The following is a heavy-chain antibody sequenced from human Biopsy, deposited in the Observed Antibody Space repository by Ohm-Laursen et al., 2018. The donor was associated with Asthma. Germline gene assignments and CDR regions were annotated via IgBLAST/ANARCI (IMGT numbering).Heavy chain of an antibody. V-gene: IGHV4-30-2*01. CDR1: GGSINIGDYY. D-gene: IGHD4-17*01. J-gene: IGHJ3*02. CDR2: ISPSGNT. CDR3: ARDYGDYVWRAFDI. Sequence: TLSLTCTVSGGSINIGDYYWSWIRQHPVKGLEWIGFISPSGNTYYSPSLRSRLTISVDRSKNQFSLRLSSVTAADTAMYYCARDYGDYVWRAFDIWGRGTMVTVSS.